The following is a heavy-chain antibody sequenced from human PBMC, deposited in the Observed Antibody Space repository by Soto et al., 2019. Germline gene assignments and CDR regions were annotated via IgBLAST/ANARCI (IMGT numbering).Heavy chain of an antibody. CDR3: ASALGYCSGGSCYRDAFDI. D-gene: IGHD2-15*01. Sequence: SVKVSCKASGGTFSSYTISWVRQAPGQGLEWMGRIIPILGIANYAQKFQGRVTMTTDTSTSTAYMELGSLRSDDTAVYYCASALGYCSGGSCYRDAFDIWGQGTMVTVSS. V-gene: IGHV1-69*02. CDR1: GGTFSSYT. CDR2: IIPILGIA. J-gene: IGHJ3*02.